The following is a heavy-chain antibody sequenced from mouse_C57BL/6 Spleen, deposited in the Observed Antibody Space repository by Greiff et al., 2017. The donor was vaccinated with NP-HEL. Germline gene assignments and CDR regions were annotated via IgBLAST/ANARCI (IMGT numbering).Heavy chain of an antibody. CDR3: TTGGYYEGYAMDY. V-gene: IGHV14-4*01. CDR2: IDPENGDT. D-gene: IGHD2-3*01. J-gene: IGHJ4*01. Sequence: VQLQQSGAELVRPGASVKLSCTASGFNIKDDYMHWVKQRPEQGLEWIGWIDPENGDTEYASKFQGKATITADTSSNTAYLQLSSLTSEDTCVYYCTTGGYYEGYAMDYWGQGTSVTVSS. CDR1: GFNIKDDY.